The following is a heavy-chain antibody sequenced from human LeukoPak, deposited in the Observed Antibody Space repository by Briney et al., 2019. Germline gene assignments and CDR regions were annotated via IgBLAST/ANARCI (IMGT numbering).Heavy chain of an antibody. CDR2: ISDSGGST. Sequence: PGGSLRLSCAASGFTFSSYAMNWVRQAPGKGLEWVSTISDSGGSTYYADSVEGRFTISRDNSKNTLYLQVNSLRAEDTAVYYCAKDLIPSVVWGQGTLVTVSS. CDR3: AKDLIPSVV. D-gene: IGHD5/OR15-5a*01. J-gene: IGHJ4*02. CDR1: GFTFSSYA. V-gene: IGHV3-23*01.